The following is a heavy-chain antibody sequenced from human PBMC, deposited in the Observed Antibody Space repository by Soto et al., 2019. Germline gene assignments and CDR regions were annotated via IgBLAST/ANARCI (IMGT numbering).Heavy chain of an antibody. CDR3: AKDLSSRSSDYYFDY. CDR2: ISYSGNDY. CDR1: GFTFSNYG. Sequence: GGSLRLSCAAFGFTFSNYGIHWVRQAPSKGLEWVAVISYSGNDYYYADSVKGRFTISRDNSKSTLYLQMNSLRAEDTAVYYCAKDLSSRSSDYYFDYWGQGTLVTVSS. J-gene: IGHJ4*02. V-gene: IGHV3-30*18. D-gene: IGHD6-13*01.